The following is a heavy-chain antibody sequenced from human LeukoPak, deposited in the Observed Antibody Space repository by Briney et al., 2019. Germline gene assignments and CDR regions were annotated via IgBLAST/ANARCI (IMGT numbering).Heavy chain of an antibody. CDR2: INHSGST. D-gene: IGHD3-3*01. J-gene: IGHJ4*02. CDR1: GGSINNYY. CDR3: AVGVVTSVFY. V-gene: IGHV4-59*04. Sequence: SETLSLTCTVSGGSINNYYWNWIRQAPGKALEWIGYINHSGSTNYNPSLKSRVTISVDTSKNQFSLKLSSVTAADTAVYYCAVGVVTSVFYWGQGTLVTVSS.